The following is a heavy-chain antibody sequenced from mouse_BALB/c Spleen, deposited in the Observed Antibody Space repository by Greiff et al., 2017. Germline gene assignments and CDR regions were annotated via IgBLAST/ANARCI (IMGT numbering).Heavy chain of an antibody. D-gene: IGHD2-1*01. Sequence: EVQGVESGGGLVKPGGSLKLSCAASGFTFSSYAMSWVRQTPEKRLEWVASISSGGSTYYPDSVKGRFTISRDNAKNNLYLQMSSLKSEDTAMYYCAGNSDPYWYFDVWGAGTTVTVSS. CDR3: AGNSDPYWYFDV. J-gene: IGHJ1*01. CDR2: ISSGGST. CDR1: GFTFSSYA. V-gene: IGHV5-6-5*01.